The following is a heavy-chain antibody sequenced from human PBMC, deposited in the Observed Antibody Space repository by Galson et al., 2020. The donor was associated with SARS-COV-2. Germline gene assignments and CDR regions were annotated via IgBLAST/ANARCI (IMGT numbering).Heavy chain of an antibody. V-gene: IGHV2-26*01. Sequence: SGPTLVKPTETLTLTCTVSGFSLSNARMGVSWIRQPPGKALEWLAHIFSNDEKSYSTSLKSRLTISKDTSKSQVVLTMTNMDPVDTATYYCARTREIRTSTVTTANDAFDIWGQGTMVTVSS. D-gene: IGHD4-17*01. J-gene: IGHJ3*02. CDR2: IFSNDEK. CDR1: GFSLSNARMG. CDR3: ARTREIRTSTVTTANDAFDI.